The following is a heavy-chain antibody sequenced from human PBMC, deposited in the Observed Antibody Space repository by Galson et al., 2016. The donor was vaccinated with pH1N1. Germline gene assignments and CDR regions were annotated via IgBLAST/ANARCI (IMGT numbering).Heavy chain of an antibody. CDR1: GYRFTSYW. V-gene: IGHV5-51*01. CDR2: VNPGGSTI. Sequence: QSGAEVKKPGESLKISCKASGYRFTSYWIAWVRQEPGKGLEWVGVVNPGGSTIRYSPPFQGQVTISADKSVNIVYLEWGSLKASDTAMYYCARQNDYGDYRGDAFDIWGQGTMVTVSS. CDR3: ARQNDYGDYRGDAFDI. D-gene: IGHD4-17*01. J-gene: IGHJ3*02.